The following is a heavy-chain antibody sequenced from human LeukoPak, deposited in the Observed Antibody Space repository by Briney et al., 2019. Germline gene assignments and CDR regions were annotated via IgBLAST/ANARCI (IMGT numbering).Heavy chain of an antibody. CDR3: AGSYGPNWFDP. J-gene: IGHJ5*02. CDR1: GFTFSSYA. CDR2: INTDGSST. V-gene: IGHV3-74*01. Sequence: PGGSLRLSCAASGFTFSSYAMSWGRQAPGKGLLWVSRINTDGSSTRYEDSVKGRFTISRDNAKNTLYLQMNSLRAEDTAVYYCAGSYGPNWFDPWGQGTLVTVSS. D-gene: IGHD1-26*01.